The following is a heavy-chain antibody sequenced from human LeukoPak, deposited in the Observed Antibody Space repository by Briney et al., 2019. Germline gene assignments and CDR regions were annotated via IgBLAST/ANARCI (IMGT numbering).Heavy chain of an antibody. J-gene: IGHJ4*02. CDR2: ISWDGVST. Sequence: PGGSLRLSCAASGFTFDQYPMHWFRQVQGKGLEWVSVISWDGVSTYYAHSVKGRCTISRDSSKNSLYLQMNSLRTEDTALYYCAKGRVIYSTQSATDYWGQGTLVTVSS. V-gene: IGHV3-43*01. D-gene: IGHD6-13*01. CDR1: GFTFDQYP. CDR3: AKGRVIYSTQSATDY.